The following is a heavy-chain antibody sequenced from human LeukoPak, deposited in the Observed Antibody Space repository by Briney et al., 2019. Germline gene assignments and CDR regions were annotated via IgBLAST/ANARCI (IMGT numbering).Heavy chain of an antibody. CDR1: GGSFSGYY. Sequence: SETLSLTCAVYGGSFSGYYWSWIRQPPGKGLEWIGEINHSGSTNYSPSLKSRVTISVDTSKNQFSLKLSSVTAADTAVYYCREQLVNGVRGWYFDLWGRGTLVTVSS. CDR2: INHSGST. CDR3: REQLVNGVRGWYFDL. D-gene: IGHD6-6*01. V-gene: IGHV4-34*01. J-gene: IGHJ2*01.